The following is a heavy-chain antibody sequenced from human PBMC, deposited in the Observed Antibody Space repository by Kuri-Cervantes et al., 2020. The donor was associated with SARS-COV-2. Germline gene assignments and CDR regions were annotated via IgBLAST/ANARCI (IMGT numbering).Heavy chain of an antibody. CDR1: GYTFTSYD. CDR3: ARFPSSSWYSAERLGDY. CDR2: MNPNSGNT. J-gene: IGHJ4*02. Sequence: ALVKVSCKASGYTFTSYDINWVRQATGQGLEWMGWMNPNSGNTGYAQKFQGRVTMTRNTSISTAYMELSSLRSEDTAVYYCARFPSSSWYSAERLGDYWGQGTLVTVSS. D-gene: IGHD6-13*01. V-gene: IGHV1-8*01.